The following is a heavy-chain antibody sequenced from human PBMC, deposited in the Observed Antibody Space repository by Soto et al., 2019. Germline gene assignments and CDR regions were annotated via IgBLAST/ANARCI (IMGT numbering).Heavy chain of an antibody. J-gene: IGHJ4*02. V-gene: IGHV1-2*04. Sequence: ASVKVSCKASGYSFRNHGFTWVRRAPGQGLEWMGWINPNTGDTKYAQKFQDSVTMTWDTSVTTAYLELSRLRSDDTGVYYCTRGLHYDTTGPNFDEWGQGTLVTVSS. CDR2: INPNTGDT. CDR3: TRGLHYDTTGPNFDE. D-gene: IGHD1-1*01. CDR1: GYSFRNHG.